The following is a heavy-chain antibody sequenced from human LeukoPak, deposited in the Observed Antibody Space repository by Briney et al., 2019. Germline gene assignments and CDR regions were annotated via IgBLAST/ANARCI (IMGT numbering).Heavy chain of an antibody. Sequence: GSLRLSCAASGFTFSSYEMNWVRQAPGKGLEWVSYIRSSGSTIYYADSVKGRFTISRDNAKNSLYLQMNSLRAEDTAVYYCARDPYSGTYGDTYYYYMDVWGKGTTVTISS. CDR1: GFTFSSYE. CDR2: IRSSGSTI. V-gene: IGHV3-48*03. D-gene: IGHD1-26*01. CDR3: ARDPYSGTYGDTYYYYMDV. J-gene: IGHJ6*03.